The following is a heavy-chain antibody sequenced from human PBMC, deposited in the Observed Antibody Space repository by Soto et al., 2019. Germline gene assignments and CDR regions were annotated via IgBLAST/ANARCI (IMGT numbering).Heavy chain of an antibody. CDR1: GGSISSGGYS. CDR3: ARVRTATMVRGVIDY. Sequence: SETLSLTCAVSGGSISSGGYSWSWIWQPPGKGLEWIGYIYHSGSTYYNPSLKSRVTISVDRSKNQFSLKLSSVTAADTAVYYCARVRTATMVRGVIDYWGQGTLATVSS. J-gene: IGHJ4*02. V-gene: IGHV4-30-2*01. D-gene: IGHD3-10*01. CDR2: IYHSGST.